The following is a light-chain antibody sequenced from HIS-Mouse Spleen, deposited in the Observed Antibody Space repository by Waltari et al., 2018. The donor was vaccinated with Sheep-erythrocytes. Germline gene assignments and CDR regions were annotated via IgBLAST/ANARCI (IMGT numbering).Light chain of an antibody. CDR2: EVS. V-gene: IGLV2-8*01. Sequence: QSALTQPPPASGSPGQSVTIPCTGTSSTVGGYNYFSWYQQHPGKAPKLMIYEVSRRPSGVPDRFSGSKSGNTASLTVSGLQAEDEADYYCSSYAGSNNWVFGGGTKLTVL. CDR1: SSTVGGYNY. J-gene: IGLJ3*02. CDR3: SSYAGSNNWV.